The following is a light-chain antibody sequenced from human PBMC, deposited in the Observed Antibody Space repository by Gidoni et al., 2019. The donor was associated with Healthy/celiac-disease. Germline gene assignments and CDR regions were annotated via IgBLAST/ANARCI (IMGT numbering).Light chain of an antibody. V-gene: IGKV1-8*01. J-gene: IGKJ1*01. CDR3: QQYYSYPRA. Sequence: AIRMTQSPSSFSASTGDRVTITCRASQGISSYLAWYQQKPGEAPKLLIYAASTLQSGVPTRFSGSGSGKDFTLTISCLQYEDFATYYCQQYYSYPRAFGQGTKVEIK. CDR2: AAS. CDR1: QGISSY.